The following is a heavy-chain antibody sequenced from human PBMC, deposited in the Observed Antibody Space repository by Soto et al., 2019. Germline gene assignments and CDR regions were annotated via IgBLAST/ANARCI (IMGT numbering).Heavy chain of an antibody. J-gene: IGHJ4*02. CDR3: ARGRRVVVVAAPNYYFDY. D-gene: IGHD2-15*01. Sequence: PSETLSLTCAVYGGSSSGYYWSWIRQPPGKGLEWIGEINHSGSTNYNPSLKSRVTISVDTSKNQFSLKLSSVTAADTAVYYCARGRRVVVVAAPNYYFDYWGQGTLVTVSS. V-gene: IGHV4-34*01. CDR2: INHSGST. CDR1: GGSSSGYY.